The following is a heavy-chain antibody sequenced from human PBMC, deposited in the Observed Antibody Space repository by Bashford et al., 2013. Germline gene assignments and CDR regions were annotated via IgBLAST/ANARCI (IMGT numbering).Heavy chain of an antibody. J-gene: IGHJ6*02. CDR2: LLQWEH. CDR1: GGSISSYY. Sequence: SSETLSLTCTVSGGSISSYYWNWIRQPQEGTGVDWVYLLQWEHQLQPSLKSRVTISVDTSKNQFSLKLSSVTAADTAVYYCARVLRRGYSYGYYYYGMDVWGLGTTVTVSS. D-gene: IGHD5-18*01. V-gene: IGHV4-59*12. CDR3: ARVLRRGYSYGYYYYGMDV.